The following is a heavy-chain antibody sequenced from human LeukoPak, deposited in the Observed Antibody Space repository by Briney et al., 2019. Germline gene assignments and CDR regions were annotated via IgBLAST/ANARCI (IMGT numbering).Heavy chain of an antibody. Sequence: SETLSLTCAVYGGSFSGYYWSWIRQPPGKGLEWIGEINHSGSTNYNPSLKSRVTISVDTSKNQFSLKLSSVTAADTAVYYCARLTGTVTYLYDYWGQGTLVTVSS. CDR3: ARLTGTVTYLYDY. CDR2: INHSGST. J-gene: IGHJ4*02. V-gene: IGHV4-34*01. D-gene: IGHD4-17*01. CDR1: GGSFSGYY.